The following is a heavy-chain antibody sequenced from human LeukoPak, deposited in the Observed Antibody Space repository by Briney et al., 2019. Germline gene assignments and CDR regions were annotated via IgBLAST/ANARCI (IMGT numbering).Heavy chain of an antibody. V-gene: IGHV3-66*01. D-gene: IGHD4-17*01. Sequence: GGSLRLSCAASGFTVSVNYMGWVRQAPGKGLEWVSVLYTGNRTYYGDSVKGRFTISRDNSKNTLFLDMNSLRAEDTAVYYCVRDFSGDFAIHVVWGQGTTVTVSS. J-gene: IGHJ6*02. CDR3: VRDFSGDFAIHVV. CDR1: GFTVSVNY. CDR2: LYTGNRT.